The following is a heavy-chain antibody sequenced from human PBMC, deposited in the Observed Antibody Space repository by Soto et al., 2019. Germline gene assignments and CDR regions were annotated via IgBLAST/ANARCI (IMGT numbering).Heavy chain of an antibody. CDR1: GFAFSTYA. D-gene: IGHD2-2*01. V-gene: IGHV3-23*01. CDR3: APVPAASSYYNTDV. J-gene: IGHJ6*02. CDR2: IVDSGGRA. Sequence: GGSMRLSCAASGFAFSTYAMNWVRQAPGKGLEWVSGIVDSGGRAFYADSVQGRFTISRDNSKNTLYLEMNNLRAEDTAIYYCAPVPAASSYYNTDVWGQGTTVTVSS.